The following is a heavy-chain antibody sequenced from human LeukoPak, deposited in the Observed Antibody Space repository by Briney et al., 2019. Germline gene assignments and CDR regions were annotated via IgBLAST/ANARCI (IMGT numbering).Heavy chain of an antibody. CDR2: IKQDGSKK. CDR3: ARGLEATMVRGVIHAFDI. CDR1: GFPFSSYW. J-gene: IGHJ3*02. Sequence: GGSLRLSCVASGFPFSSYWMTWVRQAPGKGLEWVANIKQDGSKKSYVDSVKGRFTISRDNSKNTLYLQMNSLRAEDTAVYYCARGLEATMVRGVIHAFDIWGQGTMVTVSS. D-gene: IGHD3-10*01. V-gene: IGHV3-7*01.